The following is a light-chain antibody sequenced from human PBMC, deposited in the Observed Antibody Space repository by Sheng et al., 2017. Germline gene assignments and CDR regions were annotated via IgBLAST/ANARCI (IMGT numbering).Light chain of an antibody. V-gene: IGKV1-5*03. CDR2: KAS. Sequence: DIQMTQSPSTLSASVGDRVTITCRASQSISSWFAWYQQKPGKAPKLLIYKASSLESGVPSRFSGSGSGTEFTLTISSLQPDDFATYYCQQYNSSHTFGPGDQAGDQT. CDR1: QSISSW. J-gene: IGKJ2*01. CDR3: QQYNSSHT.